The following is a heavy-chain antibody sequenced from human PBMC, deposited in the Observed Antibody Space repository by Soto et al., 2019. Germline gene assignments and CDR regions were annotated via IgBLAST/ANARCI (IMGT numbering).Heavy chain of an antibody. CDR1: GYTFTRYG. CDR3: AREGDVPYYYYGMDV. V-gene: IGHV1-18*01. CDR2: ISGYDGRT. J-gene: IGHJ6*02. Sequence: QVHLVQSGAEVKKPGASVKVSCKTSGYTFTRYGISWVRQAPGQGLEWMGWISGYDGRTNFAQKVQDRVTMTTVTSTSTVYMELRSLSSDDTAVYYCAREGDVPYYYYGMDVWGQGTTVTVSS. D-gene: IGHD2-21*02.